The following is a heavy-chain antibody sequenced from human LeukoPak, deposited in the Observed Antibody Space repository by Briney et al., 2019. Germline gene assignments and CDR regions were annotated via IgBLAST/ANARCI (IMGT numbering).Heavy chain of an antibody. D-gene: IGHD2/OR15-2a*01. J-gene: IGHJ4*02. CDR3: AKVARSNPPRLYYFDY. CDR2: ISSSSSYI. Sequence: PGGSLRLSCAASGFTFSSYSMNWVRQAPGKGLEWVSSISSSSSYIYYADSVKGRFTISRDNAKNSLYLQMNSLRAEDTAVYYCAKVARSNPPRLYYFDYWGQGTLVTVSS. CDR1: GFTFSSYS. V-gene: IGHV3-21*04.